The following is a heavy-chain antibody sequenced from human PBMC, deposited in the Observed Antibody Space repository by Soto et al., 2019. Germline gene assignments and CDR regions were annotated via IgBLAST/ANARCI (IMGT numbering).Heavy chain of an antibody. Sequence: SVKVSCKASGYTFTSYGISWVRPAPVQGLEWMGWISAYNGNTNYAQKLQGRVTMTTDTSTSTAYMELRSLRSDDTAVYYCARDPYYDFWSGYFDYYYGMDVWGQGTTVTVSS. CDR3: ARDPYYDFWSGYFDYYYGMDV. J-gene: IGHJ6*02. CDR2: ISAYNGNT. CDR1: GYTFTSYG. V-gene: IGHV1-18*04. D-gene: IGHD3-3*01.